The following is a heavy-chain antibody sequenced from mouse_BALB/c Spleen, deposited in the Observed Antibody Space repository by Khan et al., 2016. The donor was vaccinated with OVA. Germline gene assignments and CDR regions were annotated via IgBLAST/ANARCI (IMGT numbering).Heavy chain of an antibody. CDR1: GFSLTGYG. D-gene: IGHD2-10*01. CDR3: ARAYYGNYREAMDY. CDR2: IWGDGTT. Sequence: QVQLKESGPGLVAPSQSLSITCTVSGFSLTGYGVNWVRQPPGKGLEWLGMIWGDGTTDYNSALNSRLSISKDNSKSQVFLKMNSLQTDETARDYCARAYYGNYREAMDYWGQGTSVTVSS. V-gene: IGHV2-6-7*01. J-gene: IGHJ4*01.